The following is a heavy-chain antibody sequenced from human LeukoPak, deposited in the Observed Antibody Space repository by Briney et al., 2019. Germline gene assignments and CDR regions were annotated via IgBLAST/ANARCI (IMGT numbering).Heavy chain of an antibody. J-gene: IGHJ4*02. V-gene: IGHV1-46*01. D-gene: IGHD5-18*01. Sequence: ASVKVSCKASGYSFTSYYIHWVRQAPGQGLEWMGIINPSGGSTRDAQKFQGRVTMTRDTSTSTVYMELSSLRSEDTAVYYCARDFFSPSQSGHSYGYPTDYWGQGTLVTVSS. CDR1: GYSFTSYY. CDR3: ARDFFSPSQSGHSYGYPTDY. CDR2: INPSGGST.